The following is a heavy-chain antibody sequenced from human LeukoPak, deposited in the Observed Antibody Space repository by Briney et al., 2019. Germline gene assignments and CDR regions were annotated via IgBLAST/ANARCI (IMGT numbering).Heavy chain of an antibody. CDR2: IIPIFGTA. D-gene: IGHD5-12*01. CDR1: GYNFTRYD. CDR3: ARDRRYSGYDGTFDI. Sequence: SVKVSCKASGYNFTRYDINWVRQAPGQGLEWMGGIIPIFGTANYAQKFQGRVTITADKSTSTAYMELSSLRSEDTAVYYCARDRRYSGYDGTFDIWGQGTMVTVSS. J-gene: IGHJ3*02. V-gene: IGHV1-69*06.